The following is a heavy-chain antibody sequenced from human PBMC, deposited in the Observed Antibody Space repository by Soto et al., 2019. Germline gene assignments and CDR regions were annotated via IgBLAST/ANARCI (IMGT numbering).Heavy chain of an antibody. CDR2: ISYTGST. J-gene: IGHJ3*02. CDR1: GDSVTSGSYY. Sequence: SETLSLTCIVSGDSVTSGSYYWTWLRQPPGKGLEWIGYISYTGSTYYNPSLKSRVTISVDTSKNQFSLKLSSVTAADTAVYYCARATRKYYDFWSGYSGASDAFDIWGQGTMVTVSS. D-gene: IGHD3-3*01. CDR3: ARATRKYYDFWSGYSGASDAFDI. V-gene: IGHV4-31*03.